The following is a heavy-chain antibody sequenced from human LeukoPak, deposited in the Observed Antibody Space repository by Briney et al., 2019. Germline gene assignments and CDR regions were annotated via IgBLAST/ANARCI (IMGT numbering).Heavy chain of an antibody. Sequence: SGTLSFTCAVSGGSISSSNWWSWVRQPPGKGLEWIGEIYHSGSTNYNPSLKSRVTISVDKSKNQFSLKLSSATAADTAVYYCAREGDGYNYLPYWGQGTLVTVSS. CDR1: GGSISSSNW. CDR2: IYHSGST. D-gene: IGHD5-24*01. CDR3: AREGDGYNYLPY. V-gene: IGHV4-4*02. J-gene: IGHJ4*02.